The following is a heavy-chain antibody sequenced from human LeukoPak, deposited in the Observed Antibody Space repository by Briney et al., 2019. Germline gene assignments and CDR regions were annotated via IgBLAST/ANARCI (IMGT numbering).Heavy chain of an antibody. CDR3: ARDPYGDYVAGYYFDY. CDR2: IYTSGST. J-gene: IGHJ4*02. Sequence: SETLSLTCSVSGGSISSYYWSWIRQPAGKGQEWIGRIYTSGSTNYNPSLKSRVTMSVDTSKNQFSLKLSSVSAADTAVYYCARDPYGDYVAGYYFDYWGQGTLVTVSS. D-gene: IGHD4-17*01. CDR1: GGSISSYY. V-gene: IGHV4-4*07.